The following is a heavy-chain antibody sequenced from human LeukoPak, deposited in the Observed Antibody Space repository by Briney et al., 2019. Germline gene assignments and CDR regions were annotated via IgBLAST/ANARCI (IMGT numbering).Heavy chain of an antibody. CDR2: ISAYNGNT. Sequence: ASVKVSCKASGYTFTSYGISWVRQAPGQGLEWMGWISAYNGNTNYAQILQGRVTMTTDTSTSTAYMELRSLRSDDTAVYYCATAPYSSGLITGEFDYWGQGTLVTVSS. J-gene: IGHJ4*02. V-gene: IGHV1-18*01. CDR1: GYTFTSYG. CDR3: ATAPYSSGLITGEFDY. D-gene: IGHD6-19*01.